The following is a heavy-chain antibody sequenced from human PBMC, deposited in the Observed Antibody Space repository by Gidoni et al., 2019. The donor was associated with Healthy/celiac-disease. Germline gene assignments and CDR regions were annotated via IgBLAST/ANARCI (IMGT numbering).Heavy chain of an antibody. Sequence: QVQLVESGGGVVQPGRSLRLSCAASGFTFSSYGMHWVRQAPGKGLEWVAVIWYDGSNKYYADSVKGRFTISRDNSKNTLYLQMNSLRAEDTAVYYCARGGYYDSSGYSSFDYWGQGTLVTVSS. CDR1: GFTFSSYG. CDR2: IWYDGSNK. V-gene: IGHV3-33*01. CDR3: ARGGYYDSSGYSSFDY. D-gene: IGHD3-22*01. J-gene: IGHJ4*02.